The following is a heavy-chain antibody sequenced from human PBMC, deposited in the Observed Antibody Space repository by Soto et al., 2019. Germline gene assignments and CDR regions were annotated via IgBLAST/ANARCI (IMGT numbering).Heavy chain of an antibody. CDR1: GDSISSRDW. Sequence: QVQLQESGPGLVKPSGTLSLTCTVPGDSISSRDWWSWVRQSPGKGLEWIGEFSHSGRTNYNPSLKSRVTISVDKSKSQFSPELSSVTAADTAVYYCARNGGHYFDYWGQGTLVTVSS. CDR2: FSHSGRT. J-gene: IGHJ4*02. CDR3: ARNGGHYFDY. D-gene: IGHD2-15*01. V-gene: IGHV4-4*02.